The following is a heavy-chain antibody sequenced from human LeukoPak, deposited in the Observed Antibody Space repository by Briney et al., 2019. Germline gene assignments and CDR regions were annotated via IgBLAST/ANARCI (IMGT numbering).Heavy chain of an antibody. CDR1: GFTFSSYG. CDR2: ISYDGSNE. D-gene: IGHD3-22*01. J-gene: IGHJ4*02. CDR3: AKDRTTMIVVVITL. V-gene: IGHV3-30*18. Sequence: GGSLRLFCAASGFTFSSYGMHWVRQAPGKGLEWVAVISYDGSNEYYADSVKGRFTISRDNSKNTLYLQMNSLRAEDTAVYYCAKDRTTMIVVVITLWGQGTLVTVSS.